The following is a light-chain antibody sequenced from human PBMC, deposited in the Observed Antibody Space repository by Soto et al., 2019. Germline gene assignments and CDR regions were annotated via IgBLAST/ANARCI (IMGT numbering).Light chain of an antibody. CDR3: GSWDSCLSAYV. CDR1: SSNIGGNS. V-gene: IGLV1-51*01. Sequence: QTVLTQPPSVSAAPGQKVTISCSGSSSNIGGNSVSWYQQLPGTAPTLIIYDANKRPSGIPDRFSHSNSGKSATLGITGVQTGDEADYYCGSWDSCLSAYVFGTGTKVTVL. CDR2: DAN. J-gene: IGLJ1*01.